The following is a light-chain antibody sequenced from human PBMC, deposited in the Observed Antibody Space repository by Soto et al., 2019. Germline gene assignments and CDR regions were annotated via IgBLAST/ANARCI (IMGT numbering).Light chain of an antibody. Sequence: EIVLTPAPGTLSLSPGDRATLSCRASESVSSTYLAWYQQKPGQAPRLLIYGASSRASGIPDRFSGSGSGTDFTLTISRLEPEDFAVYYCQQYGSSPPDTFGGGTKVDIK. CDR2: GAS. V-gene: IGKV3-20*01. CDR3: QQYGSSPPDT. J-gene: IGKJ4*01. CDR1: ESVSSTY.